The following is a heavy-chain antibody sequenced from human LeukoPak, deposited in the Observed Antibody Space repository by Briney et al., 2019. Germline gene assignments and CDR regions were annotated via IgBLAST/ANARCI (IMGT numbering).Heavy chain of an antibody. V-gene: IGHV4-34*01. D-gene: IGHD3-22*01. Sequence: SETLSLTCTVSGGSIGSYYWSWIRQPPGKGLEWIGEINHSGSTNYNPSLKSRVTISVDTSKNQFSLKLSSVTAADTAVYYCARGAWLLRGRRGSDFDYWGQGTLVTVSS. CDR2: INHSGST. CDR1: GGSIGSYY. CDR3: ARGAWLLRGRRGSDFDY. J-gene: IGHJ4*02.